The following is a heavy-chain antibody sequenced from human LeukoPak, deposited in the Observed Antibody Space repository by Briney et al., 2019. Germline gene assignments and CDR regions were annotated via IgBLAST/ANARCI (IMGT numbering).Heavy chain of an antibody. CDR2: IYYSGTT. CDR3: ARGVYIAAAQYGY. V-gene: IGHV4-59*01. CDR1: GGSISSYY. Sequence: SETLSLTCTVSGGSISSYYWSWIREPPGEGLEWIGYIYYSGTTNYNPSLKSRVTISVDTSKHQFSLKLSSVTAADTAVYYCARGVYIAAAQYGYWGQGTLVTVSS. J-gene: IGHJ4*02. D-gene: IGHD6-13*01.